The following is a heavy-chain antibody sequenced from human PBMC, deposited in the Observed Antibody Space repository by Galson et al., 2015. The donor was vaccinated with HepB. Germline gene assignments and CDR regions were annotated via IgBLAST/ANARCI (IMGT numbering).Heavy chain of an antibody. V-gene: IGHV1-2*05. CDR2: INPNSGGT. CDR1: GYTFTGYY. Sequence: KVSCKASGYTFTGYYMHWVRQAPGQGLEWMGRINPNSGGTNYAQKFQGRVTMTRDTSISTAYMELSRLRSDDTVVYYCARARNYGDYRYYFDYWGQGTLVTVSS. J-gene: IGHJ4*02. D-gene: IGHD4-17*01. CDR3: ARARNYGDYRYYFDY.